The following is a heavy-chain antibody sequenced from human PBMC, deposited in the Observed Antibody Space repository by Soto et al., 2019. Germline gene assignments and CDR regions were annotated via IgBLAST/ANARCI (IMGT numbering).Heavy chain of an antibody. CDR3: ARDGGSYSGMDY. CDR2: LYHSVTS. Sequence: KASETLSLTCAVSGFSISSGYYWGWIRQPPGKGLEWIGSLYHSVTSYYNPSLRSRATISVDTSKNQFSLKLASVTAADSAMYYCARDGGSYSGMDYGGQGTLVTVS. CDR1: GFSISSGYY. V-gene: IGHV4-38-2*02. J-gene: IGHJ4*02. D-gene: IGHD1-26*01.